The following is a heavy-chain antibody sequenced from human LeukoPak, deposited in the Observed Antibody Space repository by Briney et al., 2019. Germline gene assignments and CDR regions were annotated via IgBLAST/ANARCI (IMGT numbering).Heavy chain of an antibody. Sequence: GGSLRLSCAASGFTFSSYAMSWVRHAPGKGLEWVSAISGSGGSTYYADSVKGRFTISRDNSKNTLYLQMNSLRAEETAVYYCAKLGSWYYFDYWGQGTLVTVSS. J-gene: IGHJ4*02. D-gene: IGHD6-13*01. CDR3: AKLGSWYYFDY. CDR2: ISGSGGST. V-gene: IGHV3-23*01. CDR1: GFTFSSYA.